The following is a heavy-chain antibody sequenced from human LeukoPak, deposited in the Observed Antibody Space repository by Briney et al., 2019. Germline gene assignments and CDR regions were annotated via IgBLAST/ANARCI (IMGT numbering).Heavy chain of an antibody. Sequence: SQTLSLTCAISGDSVSSNSAAWNWIRQSPSRGLEWLGRTYYRSKWYNDYAVSVESRITINPDTSKNQFSLQLNSVTPEDTAVYYCAGGYCSSTSCYDYWGQGTLVTVSS. CDR1: GDSVSSNSAA. D-gene: IGHD2-2*01. V-gene: IGHV6-1*01. J-gene: IGHJ4*02. CDR2: TYYRSKWYN. CDR3: AGGYCSSTSCYDY.